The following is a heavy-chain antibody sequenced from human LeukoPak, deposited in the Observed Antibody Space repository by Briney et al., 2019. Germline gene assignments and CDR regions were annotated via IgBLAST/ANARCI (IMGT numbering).Heavy chain of an antibody. CDR2: ISSSSSYI. Sequence: PGGSLRLSCAASGFTFSSYSMNWVRQAPGKGLEWVSSISSSSSYIYYADSVKGRFTISRDNAKNSLYLQMNSLRAEDTAVYYCARATRGYDYRYFDYWGQGTLVTVSS. CDR1: GFTFSSYS. J-gene: IGHJ4*02. V-gene: IGHV3-21*01. CDR3: ARATRGYDYRYFDY. D-gene: IGHD5-12*01.